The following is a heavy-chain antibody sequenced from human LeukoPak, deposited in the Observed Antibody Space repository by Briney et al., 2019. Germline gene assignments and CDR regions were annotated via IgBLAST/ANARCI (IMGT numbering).Heavy chain of an antibody. CDR1: GFTFSSYG. CDR2: IWYDGSNK. Sequence: GGSLRLSCAASGFTFSSYGMHWVRQATGKGLEWVAVIWYDGSNKYYADSVKGRFTISRDNSKNTLYLQMNSLRAEDTAVYYCAKGQGGYYYYMDVWGKGTTVTVPS. J-gene: IGHJ6*03. V-gene: IGHV3-33*06. CDR3: AKGQGGYYYYMDV. D-gene: IGHD2-15*01.